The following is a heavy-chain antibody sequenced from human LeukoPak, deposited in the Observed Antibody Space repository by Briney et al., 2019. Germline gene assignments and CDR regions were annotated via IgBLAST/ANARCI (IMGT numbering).Heavy chain of an antibody. CDR2: MNPNSGNT. V-gene: IGHV1-8*01. Sequence: ASVKVSCKASGYTFTSYDINWVRQATGQGLEWMGWMNPNSGNTGYAQKFQGRVTMTRNTSISTAYMELSSLRSEDTAVYHCARVRGSYYYYGMDVWGQGTTVTVSS. CDR1: GYTFTSYD. CDR3: ARVRGSYYYYGMDV. D-gene: IGHD2-15*01. J-gene: IGHJ6*02.